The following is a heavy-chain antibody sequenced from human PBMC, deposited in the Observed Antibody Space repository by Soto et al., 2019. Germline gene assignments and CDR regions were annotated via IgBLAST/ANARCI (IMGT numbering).Heavy chain of an antibody. J-gene: IGHJ4*02. Sequence: QVQLVQSGAEVKKPGASVKVSCKASGYTFTSYGISWVRQAPGQGLEWMGWISAYNGNTNYAQKRKGRVTMPTNTSTSTAYMKLRSLRSDDTAVYYCARVIAAAVDFDYWGQGTLVTVSS. CDR3: ARVIAAAVDFDY. V-gene: IGHV1-18*01. D-gene: IGHD6-13*01. CDR2: ISAYNGNT. CDR1: GYTFTSYG.